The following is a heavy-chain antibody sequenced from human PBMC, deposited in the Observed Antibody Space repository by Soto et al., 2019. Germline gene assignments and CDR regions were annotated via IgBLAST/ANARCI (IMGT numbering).Heavy chain of an antibody. Sequence: GASVKVSCKASGYTFTSYAMHWVRQAPGQRLEWMGWINAGNGNTKYSQKFQGRVTITRDTSASTAYMELSSLRSEDTAVYYCARDRRDYYGSGSSYYYYYMDAWGKGTTVTVSS. CDR2: INAGNGNT. V-gene: IGHV1-3*01. J-gene: IGHJ6*03. CDR3: ARDRRDYYGSGSSYYYYYMDA. CDR1: GYTFTSYA. D-gene: IGHD3-10*01.